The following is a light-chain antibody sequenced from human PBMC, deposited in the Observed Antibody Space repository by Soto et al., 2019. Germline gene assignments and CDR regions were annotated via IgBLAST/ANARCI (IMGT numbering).Light chain of an antibody. Sequence: SALTQPASVSGSPGQSITISCTGSGSDIGAYNYVSWYQQRPGKAPKLLIHGVTRRPSGVSSRFSASKSAYTASLTISGLQAEDEANYYCSSFTTSYFYVFGPGTKVTVL. CDR2: GVT. CDR1: GSDIGAYNY. V-gene: IGLV2-14*01. J-gene: IGLJ1*01. CDR3: SSFTTSYFYV.